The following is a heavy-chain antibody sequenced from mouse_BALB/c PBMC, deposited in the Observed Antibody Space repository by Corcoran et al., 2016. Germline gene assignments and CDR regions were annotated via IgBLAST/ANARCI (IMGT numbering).Heavy chain of an antibody. V-gene: IGHV1-18*01. J-gene: IGHJ4*01. CDR1: GYTFTEYT. Sequence: EVQLQQSGPELVKPGASVKISCKTSGYTFTEYTMHWVKQSHGKSLAWIGVINPNTGGTSYNQKFKGKAKLTVDKSSRTAYMELRSLTSEDSAVYYCAMITYYAMYYWGQGTSVTVSS. D-gene: IGHD2-4*01. CDR3: AMITYYAMYY. CDR2: INPNTGGT.